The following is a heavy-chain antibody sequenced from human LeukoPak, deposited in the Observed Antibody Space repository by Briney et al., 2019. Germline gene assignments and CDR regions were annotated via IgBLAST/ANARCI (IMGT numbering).Heavy chain of an antibody. CDR3: ARGRSIAARQDWFDP. Sequence: ASVKVSCKASGYTFTSYDINWVRQATGQGLEWMGWMNPNNGNTGYAQKFQGRVTMTRNTSISTAYMELSSLRSEDTAVYYCARGRSIAARQDWFDPWGQGTLVTVSS. CDR2: MNPNNGNT. V-gene: IGHV1-8*01. D-gene: IGHD6-6*01. CDR1: GYTFTSYD. J-gene: IGHJ5*02.